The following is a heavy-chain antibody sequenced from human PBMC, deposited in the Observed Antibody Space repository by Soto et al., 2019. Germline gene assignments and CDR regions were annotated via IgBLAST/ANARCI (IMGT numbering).Heavy chain of an antibody. D-gene: IGHD2-15*01. J-gene: IGHJ4*02. CDR2: IYPGDSDT. V-gene: IGHV5-51*01. CDR3: AIFVVVAARYYFDY. Sequence: GESLKISCKGSRYSFTSYWIAWVRQMPGKGLEWMGIIYPGDSDTRYSPSFQGQVTISADKSISTAYLQWSSLKASDTAMYYCAIFVVVAARYYFDYWGKGILVTVSS. CDR1: RYSFTSYW.